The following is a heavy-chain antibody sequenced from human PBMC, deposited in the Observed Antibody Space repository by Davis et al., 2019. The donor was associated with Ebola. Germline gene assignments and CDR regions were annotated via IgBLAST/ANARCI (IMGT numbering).Heavy chain of an antibody. V-gene: IGHV3-23*01. CDR1: GFTFSSYA. CDR3: AKDLTGYYKGPYEY. Sequence: PGGSLRLSCAASGFTFSSYAMSWVCQAPGKGLEWVSAISGSGGSTYYADSVKGRFTISRDNSKNTLYLQMNSLRAEDTAVYYCAKDLTGYYKGPYEYWGQGTLVTVSS. D-gene: IGHD3-9*01. CDR2: ISGSGGST. J-gene: IGHJ4*02.